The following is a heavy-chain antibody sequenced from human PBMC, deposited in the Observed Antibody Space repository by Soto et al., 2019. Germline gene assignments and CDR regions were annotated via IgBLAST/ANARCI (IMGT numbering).Heavy chain of an antibody. CDR3: ARAGSSSWYGSAFDI. Sequence: ASVKVSCKASGYTFTGYYMHWVRQAPGQGLEWMGIINPSGGSTSYAQKFQGRVTMTRDTSTSTVYMELSSLRSEDTAVYYCARAGSSSWYGSAFDIWGQGTMVTVSS. CDR1: GYTFTGYY. D-gene: IGHD6-13*01. V-gene: IGHV1-46*01. J-gene: IGHJ3*02. CDR2: INPSGGST.